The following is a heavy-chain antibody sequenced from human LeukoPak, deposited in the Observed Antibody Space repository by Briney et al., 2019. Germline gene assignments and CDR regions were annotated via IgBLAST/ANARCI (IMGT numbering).Heavy chain of an antibody. Sequence: PGGSLRLSCGASGFPLCSHQMKWVRQARGKGVEWVSYFSWCDITIQYAPCAKGRFTIDRDNAKNSLYLQRNSLRTEDTSLYYCAKGQYSSGWYEAFDIWGKGAVVAASS. D-gene: IGHD6-19*01. CDR3: AKGQYSSGWYEAFDI. J-gene: IGHJ3*02. CDR2: FSWCDITI. CDR1: GFPLCSHQ. V-gene: IGHV3-48*03.